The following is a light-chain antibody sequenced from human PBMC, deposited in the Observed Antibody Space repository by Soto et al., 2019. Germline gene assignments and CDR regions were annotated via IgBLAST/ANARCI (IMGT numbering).Light chain of an antibody. CDR1: QNIFTY. CDR3: QHSYSSPT. V-gene: IGKV1-39*01. J-gene: IGKJ2*01. Sequence: DIQVTQSPSSLSASVGDRVTITCRASQNIFTYLNWYQQRPGQAPNLLIYATSNLQSGVPSRFSGSGSGTDFTLTISSLQPEDFATYYCQHSYSSPTFGQGTMVEI. CDR2: ATS.